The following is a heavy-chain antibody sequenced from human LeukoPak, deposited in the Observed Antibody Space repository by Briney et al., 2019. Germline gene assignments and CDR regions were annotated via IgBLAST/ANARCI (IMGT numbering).Heavy chain of an antibody. CDR2: VDPEDGET. CDR1: GYTFTDYY. CDR3: ATSGYTSSWSFDH. Sequence: ASVKISCKASGYTFTDYYIHWVQQAPRKGLEWMGRVDPEDGETMYAEKFRGRVTITADTSIDTAYMELNSLRSDDTATYYCATSGYTSSWSFDHWGQGTLVTVSS. V-gene: IGHV1-69-2*01. J-gene: IGHJ4*02. D-gene: IGHD6-13*01.